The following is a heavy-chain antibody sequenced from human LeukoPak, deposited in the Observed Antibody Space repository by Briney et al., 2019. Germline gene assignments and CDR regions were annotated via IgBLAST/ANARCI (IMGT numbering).Heavy chain of an antibody. D-gene: IGHD2-2*01. J-gene: IGHJ4*02. CDR3: ARAPTVLVGYCSSSSCQADY. Sequence: GGSLRLSCAASGFTFSSYSMNWVRQAPGKGLEWVSSISSSSSYIYYADSVKGRFTISRDNAKNSLYLQMNSLRAEDTAVYYCARAPTVLVGYCSSSSCQADYWGQGTLVTVSS. CDR1: GFTFSSYS. CDR2: ISSSSSYI. V-gene: IGHV3-21*01.